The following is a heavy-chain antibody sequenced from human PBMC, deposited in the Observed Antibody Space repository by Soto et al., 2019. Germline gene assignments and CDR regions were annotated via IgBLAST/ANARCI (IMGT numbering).Heavy chain of an antibody. Sequence: EVQLVESGGGLVQPGGSLRLSCAASGFTFSTYWMQWVRQVPGEGLVWVSSISENGGITTYADSVKGRFTISRDNAKNTLYLQMNGLRVEDTAIYYCAREDYSSGTHWGQGTLVTVST. J-gene: IGHJ1*01. CDR2: ISENGGIT. CDR1: GFTFSTYW. V-gene: IGHV3-74*01. D-gene: IGHD3-10*01. CDR3: AREDYSSGTH.